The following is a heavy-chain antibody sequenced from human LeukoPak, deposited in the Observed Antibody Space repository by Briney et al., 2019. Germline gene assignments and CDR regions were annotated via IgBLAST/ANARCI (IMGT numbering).Heavy chain of an antibody. J-gene: IGHJ3*02. D-gene: IGHD3-9*01. CDR1: GGSISNKY. V-gene: IGHV4-59*08. CDR2: IYYSGST. CDR3: ARLPITIFQDDAFDI. Sequence: PSETLSLTCSISGGSISNKYWSWIRQPPGKGLEWIGYIYYSGSTNYNPSLKSRVTISVDTSKNQFSLKLSSVTAADTAVYYCARLPITIFQDDAFDIWGQGTMVTVSS.